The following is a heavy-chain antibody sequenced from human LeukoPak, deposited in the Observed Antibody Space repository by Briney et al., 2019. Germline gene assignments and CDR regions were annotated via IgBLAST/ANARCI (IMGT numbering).Heavy chain of an antibody. CDR3: VLYGDYMW. J-gene: IGHJ4*02. CDR1: GYTFTSYG. V-gene: IGHV1-18*01. CDR2: ISAYNGNT. D-gene: IGHD4-17*01. Sequence: ASVKVSCKASGYTFTSYGISWVRQAPGQGLEWMGWISAYNGNTNYAQKLQGRVTITRDTSATTDYMELSSLRSADTAVYYCVLYGDYMWWGQGTLVTVSS.